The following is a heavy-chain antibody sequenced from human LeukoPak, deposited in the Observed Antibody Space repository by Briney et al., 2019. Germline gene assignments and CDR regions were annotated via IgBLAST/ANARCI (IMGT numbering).Heavy chain of an antibody. J-gene: IGHJ4*02. Sequence: GGSLRLSCAASGFTFSSYEMNWVRQAPGKGLEWVSYISSSGSTIYYADSVKGRFTISRDNAKNSLYLQMNSLRAEDTAVYYCARIAAAGMRGDYWGQGTLVTVSS. V-gene: IGHV3-48*03. CDR3: ARIAAAGMRGDY. D-gene: IGHD6-13*01. CDR2: ISSSGSTI. CDR1: GFTFSSYE.